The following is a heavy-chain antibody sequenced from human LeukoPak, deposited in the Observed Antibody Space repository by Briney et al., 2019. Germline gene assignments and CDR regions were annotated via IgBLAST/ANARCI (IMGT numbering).Heavy chain of an antibody. CDR1: GFTFSSYA. D-gene: IGHD2-2*02. V-gene: IGHV3-23*01. Sequence: PGGSLRLSCAASGFTFSSYAMSWVRQAPGKGLEWVSAISGSGGSTYYADSVKGRFTISRDNAKNSLYLQMNSLRAEDTAVYYCARAYCSTTTCYRVHFDYRGQGTLVTVSS. CDR2: ISGSGGST. CDR3: ARAYCSTTTCYRVHFDY. J-gene: IGHJ4*02.